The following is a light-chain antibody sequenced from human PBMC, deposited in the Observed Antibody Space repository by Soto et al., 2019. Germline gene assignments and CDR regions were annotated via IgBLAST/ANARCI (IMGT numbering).Light chain of an antibody. CDR1: QSIGTNY. V-gene: IGKV3-20*01. CDR2: AAS. J-gene: IGKJ1*01. CDR3: QQYSSTPRT. Sequence: ENRLTQSPGTLSLSPGERATLSCRASQSIGTNYVAWFQQKPGQAPTLLIYAASRRATGIPDRFSGSGSGTEFTLTISRLEPEDFAVYSCQQYSSTPRTFGQGTKVEFK.